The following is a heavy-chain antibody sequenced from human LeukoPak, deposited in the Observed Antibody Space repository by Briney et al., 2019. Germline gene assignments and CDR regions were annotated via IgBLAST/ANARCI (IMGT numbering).Heavy chain of an antibody. Sequence: SETLSLTCTVSGGSLSGSSYYWGWIRQPPGKWLEWIGSIYYSGSTYYNPSLKSRVTISVDTSKNQFSLKLSSVTAADTPVYYCARRTSGLSGLWYFDLWGRGTLVTVSS. J-gene: IGHJ2*01. CDR2: IYYSGST. D-gene: IGHD6-19*01. V-gene: IGHV4-39*01. CDR3: ARRTSGLSGLWYFDL. CDR1: GGSLSGSSYY.